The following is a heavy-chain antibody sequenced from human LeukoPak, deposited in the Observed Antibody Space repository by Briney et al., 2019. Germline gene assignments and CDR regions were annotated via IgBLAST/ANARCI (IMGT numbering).Heavy chain of an antibody. V-gene: IGHV4-31*03. D-gene: IGHD5-12*01. Sequence: PSQTLSLTCTVSGGSISSGGYYWSWIRQHPGKGLEWIGYIYYSGSTYYNPSLKSRVTISADSSKNQFSLKASSVTVADTAVYYCARVSPGYSGYVWDRDYWGQGTLVTVSS. CDR1: GGSISSGGYY. CDR3: ARVSPGYSGYVWDRDY. CDR2: IYYSGST. J-gene: IGHJ4*02.